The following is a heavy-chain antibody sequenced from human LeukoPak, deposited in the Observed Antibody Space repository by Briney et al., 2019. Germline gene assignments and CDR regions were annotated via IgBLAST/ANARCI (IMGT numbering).Heavy chain of an antibody. CDR3: ARHVLWFGELPDYFDY. V-gene: IGHV4-39*01. D-gene: IGHD3-10*01. CDR2: IYYSGST. Sequence: SETLSLTCTVSGGSISSSSYYWGWSRQPPGKGLEWIGSIYYSGSTYYNPSLKSRVTISVDTSKNQFSLKLSSVTAADTAVYYCARHVLWFGELPDYFDYWGQGTLVTVSS. J-gene: IGHJ4*02. CDR1: GGSISSSSYY.